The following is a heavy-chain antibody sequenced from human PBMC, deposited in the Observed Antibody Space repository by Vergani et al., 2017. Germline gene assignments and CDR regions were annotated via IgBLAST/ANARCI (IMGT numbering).Heavy chain of an antibody. CDR1: GFTFSSYG. J-gene: IGHJ4*02. CDR3: ARDLHIVVVTAPGDY. V-gene: IGHV3-33*01. Sequence: QVQLVESGGGVVQPGRSLRLSCAASGFTFSSYGMHWVRQAPGKGLEWVAVIWYDGSNTYYADSVKGRFTISRDNSKNTLYLQMNSLRAEDTAVYYCARDLHIVVVTAPGDYWGQGTLVTVSS. CDR2: IWYDGSNT. D-gene: IGHD2-21*02.